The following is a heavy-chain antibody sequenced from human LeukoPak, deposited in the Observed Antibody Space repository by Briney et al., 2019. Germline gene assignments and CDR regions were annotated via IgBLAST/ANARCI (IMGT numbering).Heavy chain of an antibody. Sequence: PGGSLRLSCAASGFTFSSYAMHWVRQAPGKGLEYVSAISSNGGSTYYANSVKGRFTISRDNSENTLYLQMGSLRAKDMAVYYCARDGYSSSWYPKHWGQGTLVTVSS. D-gene: IGHD6-13*01. CDR2: ISSNGGST. J-gene: IGHJ1*01. V-gene: IGHV3-64*01. CDR3: ARDGYSSSWYPKH. CDR1: GFTFSSYA.